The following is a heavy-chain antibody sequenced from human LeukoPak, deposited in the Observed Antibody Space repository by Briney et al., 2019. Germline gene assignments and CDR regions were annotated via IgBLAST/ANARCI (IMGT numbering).Heavy chain of an antibody. V-gene: IGHV3-30*02. J-gene: IGHJ4*02. CDR2: IRYDGSNK. CDR1: GFTFSSYG. D-gene: IGHD6-13*01. CDR3: ANAAGGATGRVYFFDT. Sequence: RGSLRLSCAAYGFTFSSYGMHWVRQAPGKGLEWVAFIRYDGSNKYYGDSVKGRFTISRDNAKNSLYLQMNNLRAEDTAVYYCANAAGGATGRVYFFDTWGQGTLVTVSS.